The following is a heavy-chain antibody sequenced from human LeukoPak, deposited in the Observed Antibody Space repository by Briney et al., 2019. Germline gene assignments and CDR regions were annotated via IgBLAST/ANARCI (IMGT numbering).Heavy chain of an antibody. CDR1: GYSISSGYY. CDR3: ARDLGLMVRGVTGWFDP. D-gene: IGHD3-10*01. V-gene: IGHV4-38-2*02. Sequence: SETLSLTCTVSGYSISSGYYWGWIRQPPGKGLEWIGSIYHSGSTNYNPSLKSRVTISVDTSKNQFSLKLSSVTAADTAVYYCARDLGLMVRGVTGWFDPWGQGTLVTVSS. CDR2: IYHSGST. J-gene: IGHJ5*02.